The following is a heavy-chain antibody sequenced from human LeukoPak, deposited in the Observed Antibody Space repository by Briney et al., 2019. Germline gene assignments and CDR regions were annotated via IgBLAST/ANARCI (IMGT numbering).Heavy chain of an antibody. V-gene: IGHV1-2*02. D-gene: IGHD6-19*01. J-gene: IGHJ5*01. CDR2: INPNSGGT. CDR1: GYTFAAYY. CDR3: AKDAGTSGWFDS. Sequence: ASVILSCKASGYTFAAYYIHWVRQAPGQGLEWIGWINPNSGGTNYAQKFQGRVTMTRDPSISTAYMELSRLTSDDTTVYFCAKDAGTSGWFDSWGQGTLVTVSS.